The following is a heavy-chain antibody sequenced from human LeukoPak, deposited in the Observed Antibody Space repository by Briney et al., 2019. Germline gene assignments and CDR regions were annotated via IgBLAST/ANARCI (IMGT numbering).Heavy chain of an antibody. CDR3: ARGHCSGGSCYFRTSRSSWFDP. CDR2: INPSGGST. V-gene: IGHV1-46*01. CDR1: GYTFTSYY. Sequence: ASVKVSCKASGYTFTSYYMHWVRQAPGQGLEWMGIINPSGGSTSYAQKFQGRVTMTRDTSTSTVYMELSSLRSEDTAVYYCARGHCSGGSCYFRTSRSSWFDPWGQGTLVTVSS. J-gene: IGHJ5*02. D-gene: IGHD2-15*01.